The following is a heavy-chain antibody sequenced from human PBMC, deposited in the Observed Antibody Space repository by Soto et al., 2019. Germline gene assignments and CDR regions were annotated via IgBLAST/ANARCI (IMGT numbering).Heavy chain of an antibody. J-gene: IGHJ6*02. CDR2: ISSSSSYT. D-gene: IGHD3-9*01. Sequence: GGSLRLSCAASGFTFSDYYMSWIRQAPGKGLEWVSYISSSSSYTNYADSVKGRFTISRDNAKNSLYLQMNSLRAEDTAVYYCARVETAGPYDILTGYYYYYYGMDVWGQGTTVTVSS. V-gene: IGHV3-11*06. CDR3: ARVETAGPYDILTGYYYYYYGMDV. CDR1: GFTFSDYY.